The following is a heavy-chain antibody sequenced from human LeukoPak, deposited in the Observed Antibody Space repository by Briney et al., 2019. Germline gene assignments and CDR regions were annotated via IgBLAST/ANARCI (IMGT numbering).Heavy chain of an antibody. CDR3: AREGDYDSGGYSTFDY. V-gene: IGHV4-59*01. J-gene: IGHJ4*02. CDR1: GGSNSGYY. CDR2: ISYTGST. Sequence: SETLSLTCTVSGGSNSGYYWSWIRQPPGKGLEWIGYISYTGSTKYNPSLESRVTISVDTSKKQFALNLSSVTAADTAVYYCAREGDYDSGGYSTFDYWGQGTLVTVSS. D-gene: IGHD3-22*01.